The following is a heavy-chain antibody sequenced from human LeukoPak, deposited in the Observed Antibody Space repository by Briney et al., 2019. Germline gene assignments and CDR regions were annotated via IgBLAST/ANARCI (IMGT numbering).Heavy chain of an antibody. V-gene: IGHV4-61*02. D-gene: IGHD6-13*01. CDR2: MSGSGGT. J-gene: IGHJ3*02. CDR3: ARMPGLGYISRDVASDAFDI. Sequence: PSETLSLTCTVSGGSISSANYYWTWIRQSAGKGLEWIGRMSGSGGTTYNPSLKSRVTILVDMSNNQFSLRLNSVTAADTAVYYCARMPGLGYISRDVASDAFDIWGRGTMVTVSS. CDR1: GGSISSANYY.